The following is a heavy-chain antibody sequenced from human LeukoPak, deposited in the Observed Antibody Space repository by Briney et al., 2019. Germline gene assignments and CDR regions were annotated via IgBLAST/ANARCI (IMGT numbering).Heavy chain of an antibody. V-gene: IGHV3-23*01. CDR1: GFTFSSYA. CDR2: ISGSGGST. CDR3: AKEGGIVCGWLRCGFWY. J-gene: IGHJ4*02. Sequence: GGSLRLSCAVSGFTFSSYAMSWVRQAPEKGLEWVSAISGSGGSTYYADSVKGRFTISRDNSKNTLYLQMNSLRAEDTAVYYCAKEGGIVCGWLRCGFWYWGQGTLVTVSS. D-gene: IGHD5-12*01.